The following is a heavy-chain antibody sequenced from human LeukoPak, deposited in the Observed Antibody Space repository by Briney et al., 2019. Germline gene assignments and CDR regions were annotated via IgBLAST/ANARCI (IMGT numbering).Heavy chain of an antibody. D-gene: IGHD6-13*01. J-gene: IGHJ3*02. CDR1: GGSISSSSYY. V-gene: IGHV4-39*07. CDR3: ARSGGYSRIAAAGTDDAFDI. CDR2: IYYSGST. Sequence: SETLSLTCTVSGGSISSSSYYWGWTRQPPGKGLEWIGSIYYSGSTYYNPSLKSRVTISVDTSKNQFSLKLSSVTAADTAVYYCARSGGYSRIAAAGTDDAFDIWGQGTMVTVSS.